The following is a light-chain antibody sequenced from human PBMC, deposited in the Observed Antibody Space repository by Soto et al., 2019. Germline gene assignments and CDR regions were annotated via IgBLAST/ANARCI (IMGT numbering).Light chain of an antibody. CDR2: EVS. J-gene: IGLJ1*01. CDR1: SSDVGRYNY. CDR3: FSYTSSGTYV. V-gene: IGLV2-8*01. Sequence: QSVLTQPPSASGSPGQSVTISCTGTSSDVGRYNYISWYQQRPGKAPKLIIYEVSKRPSGVPDRLSGFKYGNTASLTVSGLQAEDETDYYCFSYTSSGTYVFGTGTKVTVL.